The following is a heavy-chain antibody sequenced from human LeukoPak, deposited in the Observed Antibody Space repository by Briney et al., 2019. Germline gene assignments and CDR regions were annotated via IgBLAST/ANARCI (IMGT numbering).Heavy chain of an antibody. CDR2: ISGSGGST. Sequence: GGTLRLSCAASGFTFSSYDMSWVRQAPGKGLEWVSAISGSGGSTYYADSVKGRFTISRDNSKNRLYLQMNSLRAEDTAVYYCARDLIQLWLRGFIGYWGQGTLVTVSS. D-gene: IGHD5-18*01. CDR1: GFTFSSYD. J-gene: IGHJ4*02. V-gene: IGHV3-23*01. CDR3: ARDLIQLWLRGFIGY.